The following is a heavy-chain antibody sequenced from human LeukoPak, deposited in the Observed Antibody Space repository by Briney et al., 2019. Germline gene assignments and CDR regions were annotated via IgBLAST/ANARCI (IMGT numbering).Heavy chain of an antibody. D-gene: IGHD5-24*01. CDR3: TTDQFNSFDI. CDR2: MRSKANSFVT. Sequence: GGSLRLSCTASGFTFSGSTVHWVRQASGKGLEWVGRMRSKANSFVTTYTTSVQGGFTISRDDSKNTAYLQMNSLRTEDTALYYCTTDQFNSFDIWGRGTMVTVSS. J-gene: IGHJ3*02. V-gene: IGHV3-73*01. CDR1: GFTFSGST.